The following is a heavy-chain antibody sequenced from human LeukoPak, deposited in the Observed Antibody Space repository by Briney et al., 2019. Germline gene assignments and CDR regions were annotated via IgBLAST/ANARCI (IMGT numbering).Heavy chain of an antibody. CDR2: IYPGDSDT. J-gene: IGHJ4*02. Sequence: GESLKISCKGSGYSFTSYWIGWVRPMPGKGLEWMGIIYPGDSDTRYSPSFQGQVTISADKSISTAYLQWSSLKASDTAMYYCARAGYDYVWGSYRRDYFDYWGQGTLVTVSS. CDR1: GYSFTSYW. V-gene: IGHV5-51*01. D-gene: IGHD3-16*02. CDR3: ARAGYDYVWGSYRRDYFDY.